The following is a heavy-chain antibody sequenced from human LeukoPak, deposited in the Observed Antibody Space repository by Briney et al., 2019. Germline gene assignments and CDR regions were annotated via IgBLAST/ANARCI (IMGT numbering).Heavy chain of an antibody. CDR1: GFTSSNAW. CDR2: IKSKTEGGTT. Sequence: PGGSLRLSRAASGFTSSNAWMSWVRQAPGEGLEWVGRIKSKTEGGTTDYAAPVKGRFTISRDDSKNTLYLQMNSLITEDTAVYYCHVWGTYRYQDYWGQGTLVTVSS. CDR3: HVWGTYRYQDY. V-gene: IGHV3-15*01. D-gene: IGHD3-16*02. J-gene: IGHJ4*02.